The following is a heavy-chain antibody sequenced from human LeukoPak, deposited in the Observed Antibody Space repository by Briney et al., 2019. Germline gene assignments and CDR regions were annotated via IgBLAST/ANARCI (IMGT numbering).Heavy chain of an antibody. CDR2: IYCSGST. V-gene: IGHV4-59*08. CDR3: ARQGITMVRAPFDY. D-gene: IGHD3-10*01. CDR1: GGSISSYY. J-gene: IGHJ4*02. Sequence: SETLSLTCTVSGGSISSYYWSWIRQPPGKGLEWIGYIYCSGSTNYNPSLKSRVTISVDTSKNQFSLKLSSVTAADTAVYYCARQGITMVRAPFDYWGQGTLVTVSS.